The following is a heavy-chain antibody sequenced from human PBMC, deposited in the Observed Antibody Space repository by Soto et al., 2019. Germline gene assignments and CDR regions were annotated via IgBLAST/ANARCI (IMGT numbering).Heavy chain of an antibody. CDR3: ARVRPYDYVWGSYRNGMDV. V-gene: IGHV4-31*03. D-gene: IGHD3-16*02. J-gene: IGHJ6*01. Sequence: SETLSVTCTVSGGSISRGGYYWSWIRQHPGKGLEWIGYIYYSGSTYYNPSLKSRVTISVDTSKNQFSLKLSSVTAADTAVYYCARVRPYDYVWGSYRNGMDVWGQGTTVTVSS. CDR1: GGSISRGGYY. CDR2: IYYSGST.